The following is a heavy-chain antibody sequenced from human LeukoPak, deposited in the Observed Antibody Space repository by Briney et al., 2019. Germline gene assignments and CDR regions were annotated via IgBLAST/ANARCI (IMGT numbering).Heavy chain of an antibody. V-gene: IGHV3-21*01. CDR2: ISSSSSYI. D-gene: IGHD3-16*01. CDR3: ARAYYDYVWGSYKPSV. Sequence: GGSLRLSCAASGFTFSSYSMNWVRQAPGKGLEWVSSISSSSSYIYYADSVKGRFTISRDNAKNSLYLQMNSLRAEDTAVYYCARAYYDYVWGSYKPSVRGQGTLVTVSS. CDR1: GFTFSSYS. J-gene: IGHJ4*02.